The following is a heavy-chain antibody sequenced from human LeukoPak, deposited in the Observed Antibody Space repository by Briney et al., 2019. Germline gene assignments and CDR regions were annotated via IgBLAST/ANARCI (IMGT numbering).Heavy chain of an antibody. J-gene: IGHJ4*02. CDR2: MNPISGNT. V-gene: IGHV1-8*02. Sequence: ASVKVSCKASGYTFTSYDINWVRQATGQGPEWMGWMNPISGNTGYAPKFQGRVTMTRNTSINTAYMELSRLRSEDTAVYYCARALSPTVVDYWGQGALVTVSS. CDR1: GYTFTSYD. D-gene: IGHD4-17*01. CDR3: ARALSPTVVDY.